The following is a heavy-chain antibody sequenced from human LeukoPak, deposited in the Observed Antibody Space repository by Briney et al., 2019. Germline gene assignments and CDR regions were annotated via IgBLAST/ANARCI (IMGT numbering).Heavy chain of an antibody. Sequence: SETLSLTCTVSGGSISSYYWSWIRQPAGKGLEWIGRIYTSGSTNYNPSLKSRVTMSVDTSNNQFSLKLSSVTAADTAVYYCARGRTRLDAFDIWGQGTMVTVSS. CDR2: IYTSGST. V-gene: IGHV4-4*07. CDR1: GGSISSYY. D-gene: IGHD2-2*01. J-gene: IGHJ3*02. CDR3: ARGRTRLDAFDI.